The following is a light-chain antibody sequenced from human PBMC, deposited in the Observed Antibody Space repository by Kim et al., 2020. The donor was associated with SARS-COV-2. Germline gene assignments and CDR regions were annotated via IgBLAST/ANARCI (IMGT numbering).Light chain of an antibody. CDR2: GAS. J-gene: IGKJ1*01. CDR1: QDISNY. V-gene: IGKV1-27*01. CDR3: QQYDNAPLT. Sequence: ASGGDRVTITCQASQDISNYLALYQQKPGTVPKFLIYGASTLQTGVPSRFSGSGSGTEFTLTIGSLQPEDVATYYCQQYDNAPLTFGRGTKVEIK.